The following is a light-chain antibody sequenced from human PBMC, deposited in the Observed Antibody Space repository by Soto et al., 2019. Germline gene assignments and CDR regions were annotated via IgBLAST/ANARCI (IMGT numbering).Light chain of an antibody. CDR1: QSVSIH. CDR2: DTS. Sequence: EIVLTQSPATLSLSPGERATLSCRASQSVSIHLAWYQQKPGQAPRLLMYDTSNRATGIPARFSGSGSGTDFTLTISSLEPEDFAFYYCQQRGNWPLTFGPGTKVDIK. CDR3: QQRGNWPLT. J-gene: IGKJ3*01. V-gene: IGKV3-11*01.